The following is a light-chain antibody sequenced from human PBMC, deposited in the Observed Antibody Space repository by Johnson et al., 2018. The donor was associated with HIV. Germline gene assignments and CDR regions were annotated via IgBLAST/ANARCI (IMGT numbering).Light chain of an antibody. CDR3: GIWDSRLSVGV. Sequence: QSVLTQPPSVSAAPGQKVTISCSGSSSNIGNNDVSWYQQLPGTAPKLLIYDNNKRPSGIPDRFSGSKSGTSATLAITGLKTGDEADYYCGIWDSRLSVGVFGTGTKVTVL. CDR1: SSNIGNND. V-gene: IGLV1-51*01. J-gene: IGLJ1*01. CDR2: DNN.